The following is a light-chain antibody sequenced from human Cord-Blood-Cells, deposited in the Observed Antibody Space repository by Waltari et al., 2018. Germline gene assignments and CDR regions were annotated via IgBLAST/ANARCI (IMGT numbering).Light chain of an antibody. CDR3: SSYTSSSTLGV. V-gene: IGLV2-14*03. CDR1: SRDVGGYNY. Sequence: QSALTQPASVSGSPGQSITISCPGTSRDVGGYNYVSWYQQHPGKAPKLIIYDVSNRPSGVSNRFSGSKSGNTASLTISGLQAEDEADYYCSSYTSSSTLGVFGGGTKLTVL. CDR2: DVS. J-gene: IGLJ3*02.